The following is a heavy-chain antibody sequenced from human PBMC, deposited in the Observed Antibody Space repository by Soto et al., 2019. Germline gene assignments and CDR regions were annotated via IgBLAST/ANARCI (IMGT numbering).Heavy chain of an antibody. CDR3: ASHSDNRSGYPYYYSG. V-gene: IGHV4-39*01. J-gene: IGHJ6*01. Sequence: PPVKGLEWIGSIYYSGSTYYNPSLKSRVTISVDTSKNQFSLKLSSVTAADTAVYYCASHSDNRSGYPYYYSG. CDR2: IYYSGST. D-gene: IGHD6-13*01.